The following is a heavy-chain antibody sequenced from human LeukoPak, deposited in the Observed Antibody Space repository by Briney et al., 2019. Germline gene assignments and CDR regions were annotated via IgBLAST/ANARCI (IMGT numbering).Heavy chain of an antibody. CDR1: GYTFTGYY. D-gene: IGHD5-24*01. Sequence: ASVKVSCEASGYTFTGYYMHWVRQAPGQGLEWMGWINPNSGGTNYAQKFQGRVTMTRDTSISTAYMELSRLRSDDTAVYYCARVEVEQSWFDPWGQGTLVTVSS. V-gene: IGHV1-2*02. CDR3: ARVEVEQSWFDP. CDR2: INPNSGGT. J-gene: IGHJ5*02.